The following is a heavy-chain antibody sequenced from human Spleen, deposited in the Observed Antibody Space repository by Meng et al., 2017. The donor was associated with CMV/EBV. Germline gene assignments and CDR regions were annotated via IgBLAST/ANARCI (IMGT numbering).Heavy chain of an antibody. V-gene: IGHV3-23*01. CDR3: AKFLRLITGSTAYFDY. D-gene: IGHD1-7*01. CDR1: GFTFSSYA. Sequence: GESLKISCAASGFTFSSYAMSWVRQAPGKGLEWVSATSGSGGSTYCADSVKGRFTISRDNSKNTLYLQMNSLRAEDTAVYYCAKFLRLITGSTAYFDYWGQGTLVTVSS. J-gene: IGHJ4*02. CDR2: TSGSGGST.